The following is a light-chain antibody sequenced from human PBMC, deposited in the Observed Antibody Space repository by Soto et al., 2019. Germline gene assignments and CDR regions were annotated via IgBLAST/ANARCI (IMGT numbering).Light chain of an antibody. Sequence: DIVMTQSPDSLAVSLGERATIHCKSSQSVLYSSNNKNYLAWYQQKLGQPPKLLIYWASTRESGVPDRFSGSGSGTDFTLTISSLQAEDVAVYYCQQYYSTPLTFGGGTKVDIK. CDR1: QSVLYSSNNKNY. J-gene: IGKJ4*01. V-gene: IGKV4-1*01. CDR3: QQYYSTPLT. CDR2: WAS.